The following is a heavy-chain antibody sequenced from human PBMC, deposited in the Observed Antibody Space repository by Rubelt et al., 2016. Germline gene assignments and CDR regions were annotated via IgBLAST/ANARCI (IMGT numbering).Heavy chain of an antibody. Sequence: QVQLQESGPGLVKPSETLSLTCTVSGGSISSYYWSWIRQPPGKGLEWIGYIYYSGSTNYNPSLKSRVTISGDTSKNQFSLKLSSVTAADTAVYYCARETTSIVGALDWFDPWGHGTLVTVSS. CDR1: GGSISSYY. V-gene: IGHV4-59*01. CDR2: IYYSGST. CDR3: ARETTSIVGALDWFDP. D-gene: IGHD1-26*01. J-gene: IGHJ5*02.